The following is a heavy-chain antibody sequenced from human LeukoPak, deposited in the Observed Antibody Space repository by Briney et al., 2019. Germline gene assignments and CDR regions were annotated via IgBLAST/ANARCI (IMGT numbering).Heavy chain of an antibody. Sequence: SETLSLTCTVSGGSISSYYWSWIRQPPGKGLEWIGYIYYSGSTNYNPSLKSRVTISVDTSKNQFSLKLSSVTAADTAVYYCAGKSYYYGSDDAFDIWGQGTMVTVSS. V-gene: IGHV4-59*01. D-gene: IGHD3-10*01. CDR3: AGKSYYYGSDDAFDI. CDR1: GGSISSYY. J-gene: IGHJ3*02. CDR2: IYYSGST.